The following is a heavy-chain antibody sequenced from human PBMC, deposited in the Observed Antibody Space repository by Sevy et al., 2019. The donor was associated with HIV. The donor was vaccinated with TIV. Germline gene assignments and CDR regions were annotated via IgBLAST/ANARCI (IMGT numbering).Heavy chain of an antibody. CDR1: GFTFSNYG. D-gene: IGHD3-10*01. Sequence: GGSLRLSCAAFGFTFSNYGMTWVRQAPGKGLEWVSSVSGRGGKRYNADSVKGRFTISRDNPKNTLYLQMNSLRAEDTAVYYCARRGNYYGDAFDFWGQGTVVTVSS. CDR3: ARRGNYYGDAFDF. CDR2: VSGRGGKR. J-gene: IGHJ3*01. V-gene: IGHV3-23*01.